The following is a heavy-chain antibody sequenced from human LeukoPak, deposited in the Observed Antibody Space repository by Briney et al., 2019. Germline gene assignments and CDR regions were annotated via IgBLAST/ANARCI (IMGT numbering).Heavy chain of an antibody. D-gene: IGHD3-3*01. CDR2: ISSSGSTI. J-gene: IGHJ4*02. CDR3: AKDQNDFWSGLRYYFDY. CDR1: GFTFSDYY. Sequence: GGSLRLSCAASGFTFSDYYMSWIRQAPGKGLEWVSYISSSGSTIYYADSVKGRFPISRDNAKNSLYLQMNSLRAEDTAVYYCAKDQNDFWSGLRYYFDYWGQGTLVTVSS. V-gene: IGHV3-11*01.